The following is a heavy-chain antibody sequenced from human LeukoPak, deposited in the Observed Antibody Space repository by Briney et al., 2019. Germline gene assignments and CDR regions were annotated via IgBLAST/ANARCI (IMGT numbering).Heavy chain of an antibody. D-gene: IGHD3-22*01. J-gene: IGHJ5*02. CDR3: ARGTYYQYNWFDR. CDR1: GGSISSYY. V-gene: IGHV4-59*01. CDR2: IYYSGST. Sequence: SETLSLTCTVSGGSISSYYWSWLRQPPGKGLEWIGYIYYSGSTNYNPSLTSRVTISVDTSKNQFSLKLSSVTAADTAVYYCARGTYYQYNWFDRWGQGTLVTVSS.